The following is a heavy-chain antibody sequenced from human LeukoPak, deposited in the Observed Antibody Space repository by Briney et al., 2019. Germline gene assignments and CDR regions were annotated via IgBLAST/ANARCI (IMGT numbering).Heavy chain of an antibody. J-gene: IGHJ4*02. CDR1: GFTFSSYW. CDR2: IKQDGSEK. D-gene: IGHD5-12*01. V-gene: IGHV3-7*01. CDR3: AREYSGYGDYFDY. Sequence: GGSLRPSCAASGFTFSSYWMSWVRQAPGKGLEWVANIKQDGSEKYYVDSVKGRFTISRDNAKNSLYLQMNSLRAEDTAVYYCAREYSGYGDYFDYWGQGTLVTVSS.